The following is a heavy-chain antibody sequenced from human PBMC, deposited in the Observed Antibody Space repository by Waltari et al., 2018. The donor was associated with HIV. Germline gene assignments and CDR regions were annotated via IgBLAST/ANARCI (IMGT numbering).Heavy chain of an antibody. J-gene: IGHJ6*02. V-gene: IGHV1-18*01. CDR2: ISPYNDNT. D-gene: IGHD3-3*01. CDR3: ARDRLSEADNFWSAYGMHV. CDR1: GYTFISYG. Sequence: QVHLVQSGAEMKKPGASVKVSCKASGYTFISYGISWVRQAPGQGLEWMGWISPYNDNTNFVQKLQGRVTLTTDPSTSTAYMERRNLRSDDTAVYYCARDRLSEADNFWSAYGMHVWGQGTTVNVSS.